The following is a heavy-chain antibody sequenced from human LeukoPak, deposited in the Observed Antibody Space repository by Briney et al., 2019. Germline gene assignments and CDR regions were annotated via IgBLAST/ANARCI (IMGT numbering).Heavy chain of an antibody. V-gene: IGHV1-8*02. J-gene: IGHJ4*02. CDR1: GYTFTAHD. CDR2: MNPKSGNT. Sequence: ASVKVSCKTSGYTFTAHDIFWVRQAAGQGLEWMGWMNPKSGNTGYAQKFQGRVTMTRNTSISTAYMELRSLRSDDTAVYYCARDGGSGWYPDDEYWGQGTLVTVSS. D-gene: IGHD6-19*01. CDR3: ARDGGSGWYPDDEY.